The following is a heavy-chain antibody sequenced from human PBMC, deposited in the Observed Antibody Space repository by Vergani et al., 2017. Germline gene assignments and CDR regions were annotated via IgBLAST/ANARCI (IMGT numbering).Heavy chain of an antibody. CDR1: GGSISSYY. J-gene: IGHJ6*03. V-gene: IGHV4-59*12. Sequence: QVQLQESGPGLVKPSETLSLTCAVSGGSISSYYWSWIRQPPGKGLEWIGYIYYSGSTNYNPSLKSRVTISVDTSKNQFSLKLSSVTAADTAVYYCARDYGGQTPNIYYYYYYMDVWGKGTTVTVSS. CDR3: ARDYGGQTPNIYYYYYYMDV. CDR2: IYYSGST. D-gene: IGHD4-23*01.